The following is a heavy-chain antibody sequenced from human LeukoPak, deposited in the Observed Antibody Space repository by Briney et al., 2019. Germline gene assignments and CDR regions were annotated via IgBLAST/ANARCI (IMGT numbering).Heavy chain of an antibody. CDR3: SSLMVRGVMRRDY. V-gene: IGHV4-34*01. CDR1: GGSFSGYY. D-gene: IGHD3-10*01. CDR2: INHSGST. Sequence: SETLSLTCAVYGGSFSGYYWSWIRQPPGKGLEWIGEINHSGSTNYNPSLKSRVTISVDTSKNQFSLKLSSVTAADTAVYYCSSLMVRGVMRRDYCGQGALVTVSS. J-gene: IGHJ4*02.